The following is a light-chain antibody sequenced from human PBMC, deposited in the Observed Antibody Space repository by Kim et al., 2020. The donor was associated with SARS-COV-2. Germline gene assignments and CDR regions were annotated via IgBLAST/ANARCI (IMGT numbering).Light chain of an antibody. V-gene: IGLV1-44*01. CDR2: SQN. J-gene: IGLJ1*01. Sequence: GQSLAIACSGTNSNIGDNTVNWYQQLPGTAPKLLLYSQNQRPSGVPDRFSGSKSGTSASLAIGGLQSEDEAEYYCAAWDHSLNVYVFGTGTKVTVL. CDR3: AAWDHSLNVYV. CDR1: NSNIGDNT.